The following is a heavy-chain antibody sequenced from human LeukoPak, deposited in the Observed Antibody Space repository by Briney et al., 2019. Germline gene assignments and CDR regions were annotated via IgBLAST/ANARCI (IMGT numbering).Heavy chain of an antibody. J-gene: IGHJ3*02. V-gene: IGHV4-59*01. CDR3: ARDSSGWYRGDAFDI. D-gene: IGHD6-19*01. Sequence: PSETLSLTCTVSGGSISSYYWSWLRQPPGKGLEWIGYIYYSGSTNYNPSLKSRVTISVDTSKNQFSLKLSSVTAADTAVYYCARDSSGWYRGDAFDIWGQGTMVTVSS. CDR2: IYYSGST. CDR1: GGSISSYY.